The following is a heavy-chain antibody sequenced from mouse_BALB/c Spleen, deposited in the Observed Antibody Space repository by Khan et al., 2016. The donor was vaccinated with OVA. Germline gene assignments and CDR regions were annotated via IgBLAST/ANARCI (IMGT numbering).Heavy chain of an antibody. J-gene: IGHJ4*01. CDR3: ARQPYYHYNIMNY. Sequence: VQLKESGPGLVAPSQSLSITCTISGFSLTNYGVHWIRQPPGKGLEWLVEIWSDGSTTYNSALKSRLTTTKDNYKSQVFLQMNSLQTDDTAIYFCARQPYYHYNIMNYWGQGTSVTVAA. D-gene: IGHD2-10*01. CDR2: IWSDGST. V-gene: IGHV2-6-1*01. CDR1: GFSLTNYG.